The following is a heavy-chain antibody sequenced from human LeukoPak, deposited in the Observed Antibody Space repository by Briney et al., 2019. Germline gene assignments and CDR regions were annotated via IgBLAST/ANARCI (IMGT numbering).Heavy chain of an antibody. V-gene: IGHV4-39*01. J-gene: IGHJ4*02. CDR1: GGSISSSSYY. D-gene: IGHD3-22*01. Sequence: SETLSLTCTVSGGSISSSSYYWGWIRQPPGKGLEWIGSIYYSGSTYYNPSLKSRVTISVDTSKNQFSLKLSSVTAADTAVYYCARRANYYDSSGNWDYWGQGTLATVSS. CDR3: ARRANYYDSSGNWDY. CDR2: IYYSGST.